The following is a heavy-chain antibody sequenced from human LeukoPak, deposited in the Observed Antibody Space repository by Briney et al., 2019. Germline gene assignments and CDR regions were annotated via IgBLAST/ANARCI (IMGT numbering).Heavy chain of an antibody. CDR1: GFTFSSYA. J-gene: IGHJ4*02. CDR2: ISGSGGST. D-gene: IGHD3-3*01. CDR3: AKADFWSGYYTGHFDY. Sequence: GGSLRLSCAASGFTFSSYAMSWVRQAPGKGLEWVSAISGSGGSTYYADSVKGRFTISGDNSKNTLYLQMNSLRAEDTAVYYCAKADFWSGYYTGHFDYWGQGTLVTVSS. V-gene: IGHV3-23*01.